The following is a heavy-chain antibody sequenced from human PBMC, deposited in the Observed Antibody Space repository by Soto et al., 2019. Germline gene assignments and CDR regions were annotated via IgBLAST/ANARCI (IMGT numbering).Heavy chain of an antibody. CDR2: IYWDDSK. CDR3: AHAYGGRSLY. Sequence: QITLKESGPTLVKPTQTLTLTCTFSGFSLSTDRVGVGWIRQPPGKALDWLAAIYWDDSKTYSPSLKSRLTITKDTSKNQVVLTMTNMDPVDTATYYCAHAYGGRSLYWGQGTLVTVSS. CDR1: GFSLSTDRVG. J-gene: IGHJ4*02. D-gene: IGHD1-26*01. V-gene: IGHV2-5*02.